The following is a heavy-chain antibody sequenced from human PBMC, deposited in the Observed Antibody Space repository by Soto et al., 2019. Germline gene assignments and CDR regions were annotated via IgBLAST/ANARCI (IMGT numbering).Heavy chain of an antibody. CDR1: GGSLSTYY. CDR2: IYYSGST. D-gene: IGHD6-13*01. CDR3: ARLPRIAAAGTRPLLYYYYYMDV. J-gene: IGHJ6*03. Sequence: SETLSLTCTVSGGSLSTYYWSWIRQPPGKGLEWIGYIYYSGSTYYNPSLKSRVTISVDTSKNQFSLKLSSVTAADTAVYYCARLPRIAAAGTRPLLYYYYYMDVWGKGTTVTVSS. V-gene: IGHV4-59*04.